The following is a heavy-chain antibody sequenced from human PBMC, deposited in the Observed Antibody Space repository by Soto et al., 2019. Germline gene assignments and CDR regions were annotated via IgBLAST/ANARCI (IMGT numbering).Heavy chain of an antibody. CDR1: GYTFTGYA. D-gene: IGHD3-3*01. Sequence: ASVKVSCKASGYTFTGYAMHWVRQAPGQRLEWMGWINAGNGNTKYSQKFQGRVTMTRNTSISTAYMELSSLRSEDTAVYYCARGQSYDFWSGYYANWFDPWGQGTLVTVSS. CDR3: ARGQSYDFWSGYYANWFDP. CDR2: INAGNGNT. J-gene: IGHJ5*02. V-gene: IGHV1-3*01.